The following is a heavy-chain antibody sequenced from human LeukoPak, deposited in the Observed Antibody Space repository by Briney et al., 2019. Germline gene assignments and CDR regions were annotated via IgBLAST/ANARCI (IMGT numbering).Heavy chain of an antibody. CDR3: AKEDGGNYYDYLDY. Sequence: PGGSLRLSCAASGFTFSSYGMHWVRQAPGKGLEWVAVISYDGSVEYYADSVRGRFTISRDNSKNTLYLQMNSLTTEDTAVYYCAKEDGGNYYDYLDYWGQGTLVTVSS. V-gene: IGHV3-30*18. J-gene: IGHJ4*02. CDR2: ISYDGSVE. CDR1: GFTFSSYG. D-gene: IGHD1-26*01.